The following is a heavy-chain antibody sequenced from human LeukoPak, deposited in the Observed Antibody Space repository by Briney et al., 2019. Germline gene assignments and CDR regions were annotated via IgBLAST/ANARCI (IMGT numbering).Heavy chain of an antibody. CDR2: IYTSGST. CDR1: GGSISSGSYY. V-gene: IGHV4-61*02. J-gene: IGHJ2*01. Sequence: SETLSLTYTVSGGSISSGSYYWSWIRQPAGKGLEWIGRIYTSGSTNYNPSLKSRVTISVDTSKNQFSLKLSSVTAADTAVYYCARDIGYCSGGSCFRIGHWYFDLWGRGTLVTVSS. D-gene: IGHD2-15*01. CDR3: ARDIGYCSGGSCFRIGHWYFDL.